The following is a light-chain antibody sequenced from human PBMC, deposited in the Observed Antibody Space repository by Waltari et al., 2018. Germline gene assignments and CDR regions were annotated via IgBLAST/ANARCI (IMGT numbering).Light chain of an antibody. CDR1: SGHSSNV. CDR2: VNSDGSH. J-gene: IGLJ3*02. Sequence: QLVLTQSPSVSASLGASVKLTCTLSSGHSSNVIAWHQQQPEKGPRYLMKVNSDGSHSKGDVIPDRFSGSSSGAERYLTISSVQSEDEADYYCQTGGHGTWVFGGGTKLTVL. CDR3: QTGGHGTWV. V-gene: IGLV4-69*01.